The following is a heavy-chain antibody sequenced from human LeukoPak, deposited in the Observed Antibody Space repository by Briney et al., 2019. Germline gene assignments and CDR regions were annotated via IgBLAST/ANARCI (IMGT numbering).Heavy chain of an antibody. D-gene: IGHD5-12*01. Sequence: ASVKVFCRTSGYIFTSYDISWVREATGQGLEWIGWMNPNSGNTGYAQKFQGRVTITMNTSISTAYMELRSVISDDTAVYYCARGGGCCGYEDYYYYYMDVWGKGTTVTISS. V-gene: IGHV1-8*02. J-gene: IGHJ6*03. CDR1: GYIFTSYD. CDR3: ARGGGCCGYEDYYYYYMDV. CDR2: MNPNSGNT.